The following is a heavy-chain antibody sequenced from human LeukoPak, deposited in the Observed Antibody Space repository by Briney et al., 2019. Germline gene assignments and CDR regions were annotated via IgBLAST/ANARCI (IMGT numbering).Heavy chain of an antibody. Sequence: PGGSLRLSCAASGFTFSSYAMHWVRQAPGKGLEYVSAISSNGGSTYYANSVKGRFTISRDNSKNTLYLQMGSLRAEDMAVYYCARWAGYSSTWYGLFDHWGQGTLVTVSS. CDR1: GFTFSSYA. V-gene: IGHV3-64*01. J-gene: IGHJ4*02. CDR2: ISSNGGST. D-gene: IGHD6-13*01. CDR3: ARWAGYSSTWYGLFDH.